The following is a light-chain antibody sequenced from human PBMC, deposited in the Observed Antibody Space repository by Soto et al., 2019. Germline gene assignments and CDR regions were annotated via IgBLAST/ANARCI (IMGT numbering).Light chain of an antibody. CDR3: QQYSTYPTT. CDR2: KAS. Sequence: IEMTQSPSSLSSSIGDRVTITCPASQSVTTGLAWYQQKPGKAPKLLIYKASSLESGLPSRFTGSGSGTEFTLSISSLLSDDFATYYCQQYSTYPTTFGQGARLEIK. J-gene: IGKJ5*01. CDR1: QSVTTG. V-gene: IGKV1-5*03.